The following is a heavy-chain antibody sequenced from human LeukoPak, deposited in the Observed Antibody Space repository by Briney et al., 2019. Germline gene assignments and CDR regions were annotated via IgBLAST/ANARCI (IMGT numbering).Heavy chain of an antibody. CDR2: INPNSGGT. J-gene: IGHJ3*02. D-gene: IGHD3-16*01. Sequence: EASVKVSCKASGYTFTSYYMHWVRQAPGQGLEWMGIINPNSGGTNYAQKFQGRVTMTRDTSISTAYMELSRLRSDDTAVYYCARDALIDAFDIWGQGTMVTVSS. CDR1: GYTFTSYY. V-gene: IGHV1-2*02. CDR3: ARDALIDAFDI.